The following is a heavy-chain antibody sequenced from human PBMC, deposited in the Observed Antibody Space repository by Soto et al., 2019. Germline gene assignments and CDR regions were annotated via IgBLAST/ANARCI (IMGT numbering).Heavy chain of an antibody. J-gene: IGHJ5*02. CDR1: GGSMSNYY. Sequence: QVQLQESGPGRVKASETLSLTCTVSGGSMSNYYWSWIRQPPGKGLEWIGYIYYIGSTNYNPSLTSLVTLSVDTSRNQLSLNVTSVTAADTAVYYCARGYSPALGAPWARVNWFDPWGQGTLVTVSS. D-gene: IGHD1-26*01. CDR3: ARGYSPALGAPWARVNWFDP. V-gene: IGHV4-59*01. CDR2: IYYIGST.